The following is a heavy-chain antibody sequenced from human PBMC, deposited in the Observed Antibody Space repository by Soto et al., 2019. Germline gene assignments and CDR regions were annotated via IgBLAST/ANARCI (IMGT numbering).Heavy chain of an antibody. V-gene: IGHV3-48*02. D-gene: IGHD3-3*01. CDR2: ISPGGETV. CDR1: GFSFTSYS. CDR3: ARGFLSNSFDL. Sequence: LVESGGGLVRPGGSLGLSCAASGFSFTSYSLDWVRQAPGRRPEWLAYISPGGETVHYADSVKGRFTISRDVSRNSLSLQMNGLTDEDTAMYYCARGFLSNSFDLWGPGTMVTVSS. J-gene: IGHJ3*01.